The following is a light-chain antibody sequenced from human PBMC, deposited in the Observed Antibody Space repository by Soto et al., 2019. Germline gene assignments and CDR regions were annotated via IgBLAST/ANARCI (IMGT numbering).Light chain of an antibody. Sequence: EIVLTQSPATLSLSPGERATLSRRASQSVSRYLAWYQQKPGQAPRLLIYDASNRATGIPARFSGSGSGTDFTLTISRLEPEDFAVYYCQQRSNWPITFGQGTRLEIK. CDR3: QQRSNWPIT. CDR2: DAS. J-gene: IGKJ5*01. V-gene: IGKV3-11*01. CDR1: QSVSRY.